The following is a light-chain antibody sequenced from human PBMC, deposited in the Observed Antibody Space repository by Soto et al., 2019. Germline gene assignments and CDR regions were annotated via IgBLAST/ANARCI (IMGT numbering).Light chain of an antibody. V-gene: IGKV3-15*01. CDR1: QSVSSN. CDR3: QQYNNWLSIT. J-gene: IGKJ5*01. Sequence: EIVMSQTPATLSVSPGERATLSSRASQSVSSNLAWYQQKPGQAPRLLIYGASTRATGIPARFSGSGSGTEFTLTISSLQSEDFAVYYCQQYNNWLSITFGQGTRLEIK. CDR2: GAS.